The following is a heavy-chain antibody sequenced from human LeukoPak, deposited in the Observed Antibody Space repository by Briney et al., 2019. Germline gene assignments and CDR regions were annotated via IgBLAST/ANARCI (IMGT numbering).Heavy chain of an antibody. J-gene: IGHJ4*02. CDR1: GFTFSTYW. CDR3: ARDYGEGGYYFDY. D-gene: IGHD4-17*01. CDR2: ISSDGSST. Sequence: PGGSLRLSCAASGFTFSTYWMHWVRQAPGKGLVWLSRISSDGSSTNYADSVKGRFTISRDNAKNTLYLQMNSLRAEDTAVCYCARDYGEGGYYFDYWGQGTLVTVSS. V-gene: IGHV3-74*01.